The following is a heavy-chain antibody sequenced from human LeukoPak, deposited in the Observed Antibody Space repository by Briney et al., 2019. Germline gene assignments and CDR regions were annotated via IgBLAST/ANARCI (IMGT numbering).Heavy chain of an antibody. Sequence: GGSLRLSCAASGFTFSSYAMGWVRQAPGKGLEWVSAISATGGSTFYADSVKGRFTISRDNSKNTLYLQMNSLRAEDTAVYYCAKDPYGDPYYFDYWGQGTLVTVSS. CDR3: AKDPYGDPYYFDY. J-gene: IGHJ4*02. D-gene: IGHD4-17*01. CDR1: GFTFSSYA. CDR2: ISATGGST. V-gene: IGHV3-23*01.